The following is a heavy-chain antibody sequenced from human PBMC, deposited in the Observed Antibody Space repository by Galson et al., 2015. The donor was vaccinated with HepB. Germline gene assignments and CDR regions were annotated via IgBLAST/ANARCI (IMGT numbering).Heavy chain of an antibody. CDR2: ITSSVVST. J-gene: IGHJ4*02. D-gene: IGHD5-24*01. CDR3: AKVLERATIEPTGFDC. Sequence: SLRLSCAASGFTFSSYAMSWVRQAPGKGLEWVSAITSSVVSTYYADSVKGRFTISRDNSKNTLYLQMNSLRAEDTAVYYCAKVLERATIEPTGFDCWGQGTLVTVSS. V-gene: IGHV3-23*01. CDR1: GFTFSSYA.